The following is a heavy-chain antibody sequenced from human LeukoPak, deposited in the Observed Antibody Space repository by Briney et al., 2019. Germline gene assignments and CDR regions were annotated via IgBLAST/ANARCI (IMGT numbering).Heavy chain of an antibody. Sequence: SETLSLTCAVYGGSFSGYYWSWIRQPPGKGLEWIGYIYYIGSTNYNPSLKSRVTISVDTSKNQFSLKLSSVTAADTAIYYCARAAMTLGSSYWFDPWGQGTLVTVSS. J-gene: IGHJ5*02. CDR1: GGSFSGYY. V-gene: IGHV4-59*01. CDR2: IYYIGST. D-gene: IGHD6-13*01. CDR3: ARAAMTLGSSYWFDP.